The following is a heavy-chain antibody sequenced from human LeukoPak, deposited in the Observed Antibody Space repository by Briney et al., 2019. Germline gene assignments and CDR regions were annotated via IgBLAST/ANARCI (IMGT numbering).Heavy chain of an antibody. CDR1: GYTFTNYD. Sequence: ASVTVSCKASGYTFTNYDINWVRQATGQGLEWMRWMNPNSGNTGFAQKFQGRVTMTRYTSISTAYMELSSLRSEDTAVYYCARAGGSYYDSSGYYYADWGQGTLVTVSS. J-gene: IGHJ1*01. CDR3: ARAGGSYYDSSGYYYAD. D-gene: IGHD3-22*01. CDR2: MNPNSGNT. V-gene: IGHV1-8*01.